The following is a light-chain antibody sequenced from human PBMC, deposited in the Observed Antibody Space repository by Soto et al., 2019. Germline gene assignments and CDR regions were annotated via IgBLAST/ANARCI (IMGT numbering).Light chain of an antibody. CDR2: EGS. J-gene: IGLJ1*01. V-gene: IGLV2-23*01. Sequence: QSALTQPASVSGSPGQSITISCTGTSSDVGSYNVVSWYQQHPGKAPKLIIYEGSKRPSGVSNRFSGSNSGNTASLTISGLQAEDEADYYCCSYAGSLDVFGTGTKVTVL. CDR3: CSYAGSLDV. CDR1: SSDVGSYNV.